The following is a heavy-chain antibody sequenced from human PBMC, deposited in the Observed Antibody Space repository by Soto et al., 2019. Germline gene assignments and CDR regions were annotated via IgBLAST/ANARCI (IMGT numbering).Heavy chain of an antibody. V-gene: IGHV4-39*01. D-gene: IGHD2-2*01. CDR2: FSYSGST. J-gene: IGHJ6*01. CDR1: GGSLSSGPYS. CDR3: ARVGGYFSTTTCYGYYAMDV. Sequence: QLQLQESGPGLVKPSETLSLTCTVSGGSLSSGPYSWGWIRQPPEKGLEWIGTFSYSGSTYYNPSRESRGTISVDTSKNQFSLKVSSVTAADTAMYYWARVGGYFSTTTCYGYYAMDVW.